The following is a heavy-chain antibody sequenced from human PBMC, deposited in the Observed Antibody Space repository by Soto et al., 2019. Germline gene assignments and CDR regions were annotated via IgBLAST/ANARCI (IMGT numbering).Heavy chain of an antibody. J-gene: IGHJ5*02. V-gene: IGHV4-31*03. CDR2: INYSGHT. Sequence: QVQLQESGPGLVKPSQTLSLTCIVSGGSISSNDFSWSWILQHPGKGLEWIGYINYSGHTYYNASLKSRVTILVDTSKNQSSRKVSSVTAADTAVYYGARLSGSWQSWCDPWGQGTLFTVSS. D-gene: IGHD6-13*01. CDR3: ARLSGSWQSWCDP. CDR1: GGSISSNDFS.